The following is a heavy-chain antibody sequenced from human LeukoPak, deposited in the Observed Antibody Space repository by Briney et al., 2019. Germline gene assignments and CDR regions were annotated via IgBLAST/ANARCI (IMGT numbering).Heavy chain of an antibody. Sequence: PSETLSLTCTVAGGSISSYYWSWIRQPPGKGLEWIGFIYYSGSTNYTPSLKSRVTISVDTSKNQFSLKLSPVTAADTAVYYCARSVEEYRADGSGTYFYYYYMDVWGEGTTVTISS. CDR1: GGSISSYY. V-gene: IGHV4-59*13. D-gene: IGHD3-10*01. CDR3: ARSVEEYRADGSGTYFYYYYMDV. CDR2: IYYSGST. J-gene: IGHJ6*03.